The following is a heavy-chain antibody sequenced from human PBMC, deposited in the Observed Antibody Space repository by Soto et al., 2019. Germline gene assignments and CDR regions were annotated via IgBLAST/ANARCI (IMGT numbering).Heavy chain of an antibody. CDR1: GFTFSNYA. V-gene: IGHV3-23*01. CDR2: ISNSFSDGNT. CDR3: AKVFSPEGGNYFDY. J-gene: IGHJ4*02. Sequence: EVQLLESGGGLVQPGGSLRLSCAASGFTFSNYAMNWVRQAPGKGLEWVSTISNSFSDGNTHYADSVKGRFTISRDNDKNTVLLEMNSLRAEDTAVYYCAKVFSPEGGNYFDYWGQGTLVTVSS.